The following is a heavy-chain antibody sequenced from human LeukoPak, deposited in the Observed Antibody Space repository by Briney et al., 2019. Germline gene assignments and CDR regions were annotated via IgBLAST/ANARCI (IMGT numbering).Heavy chain of an antibody. CDR2: IKPKTDDGTT. D-gene: IGHD3-16*01. Sequence: GGSLRLSCAASGFIFSKAWTAWVRQAPGKGLEWVGHIKPKTDDGTTDYAAPVKGRFTISRDDSKSTLYLQMNSLNTEDTAVYFCTSALNLVLGELLGYWGQGTLVTVSS. CDR1: GFIFSKAW. CDR3: TSALNLVLGELLGY. V-gene: IGHV3-15*01. J-gene: IGHJ4*02.